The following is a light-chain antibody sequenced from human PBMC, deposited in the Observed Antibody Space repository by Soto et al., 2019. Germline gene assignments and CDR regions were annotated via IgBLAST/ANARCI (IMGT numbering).Light chain of an antibody. V-gene: IGKV1-5*01. Sequence: DRDTITCRASRSISNWVAWYQQKPGKATKLLIYAASSLQSGVPSRFSVSGSGTEFSLTISSLQPDDFGTYYCQQYNHYWTFGQGTKVDIK. CDR3: QQYNHYWT. CDR2: AAS. CDR1: RSISNW. J-gene: IGKJ1*01.